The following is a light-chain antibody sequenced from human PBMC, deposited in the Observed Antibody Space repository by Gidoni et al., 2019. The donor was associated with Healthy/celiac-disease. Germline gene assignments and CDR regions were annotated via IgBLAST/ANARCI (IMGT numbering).Light chain of an antibody. Sequence: DIQMTQSPSSLSASVGDRVTIPCRASQSISSYLNWYQQKPGKAPKLLIYAASSLQSGVPSRFSGSGSGTDVTLTISSLQPEDFATYYCQQSYSTPFTFGGXTKVEIK. CDR3: QQSYSTPFT. CDR1: QSISSY. J-gene: IGKJ4*01. CDR2: AAS. V-gene: IGKV1-39*01.